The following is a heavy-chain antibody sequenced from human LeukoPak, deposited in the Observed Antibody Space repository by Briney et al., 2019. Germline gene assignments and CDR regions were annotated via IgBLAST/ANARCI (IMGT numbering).Heavy chain of an antibody. CDR3: ARDYYGSGSSYY. D-gene: IGHD3-10*01. Sequence: GGSLRLSCAASGFTFSSYGMNWVRQPPGKGLEWVSYISSSSSTIYYADSVKGRLTISRDNARNSLFLQMNSLRAEDTAVYYCARDYYGSGSSYYWGQGTLVTVSS. CDR1: GFTFSSYG. V-gene: IGHV3-48*04. CDR2: ISSSSSTI. J-gene: IGHJ4*02.